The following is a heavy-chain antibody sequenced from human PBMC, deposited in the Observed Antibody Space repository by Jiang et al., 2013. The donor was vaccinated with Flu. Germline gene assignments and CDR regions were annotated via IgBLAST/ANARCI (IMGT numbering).Heavy chain of an antibody. CDR3: VRGSFPEAPFDY. V-gene: IGHV3-9*01. J-gene: IGHJ4*02. CDR2: INWNSDSI. Sequence: VQLVESGGGLVQPGRSLSLSCAASGFKFDDYVMHWVRQVPGKGPEWVSGINWNSDSIDYADSVNGRFTISRDNARNSLYLQMNSPRAEDTAFYYCVRGSFPEAPFDYWGQGTLVTVSS. CDR1: GFKFDDYV. D-gene: IGHD3-16*02.